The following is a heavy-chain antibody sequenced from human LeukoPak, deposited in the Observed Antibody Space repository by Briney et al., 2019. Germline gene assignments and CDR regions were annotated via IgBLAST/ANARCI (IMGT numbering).Heavy chain of an antibody. CDR3: AKDGDDYYGSGSYCDY. CDR1: GFTFSSYG. V-gene: IGHV3-30*02. Sequence: PGGSLRLSCAASGFTFSSYGMHWVRQAPGKGLEWVAFIRYDGSNEFYADSVKGRFTISRDNSKNTLNLQMNSLRAEDTAVYYCAKDGDDYYGSGSYCDYWGQGTLVTVSS. CDR2: IRYDGSNE. D-gene: IGHD3-10*01. J-gene: IGHJ4*02.